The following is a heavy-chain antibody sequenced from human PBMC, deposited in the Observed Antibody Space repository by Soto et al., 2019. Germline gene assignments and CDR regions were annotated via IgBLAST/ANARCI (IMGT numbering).Heavy chain of an antibody. CDR3: ARGGAARHYGMDV. CDR2: IDPGDSYT. D-gene: IGHD6-6*01. CDR1: GYSFTSYW. V-gene: IGHV5-10-1*01. J-gene: IGHJ6*02. Sequence: GESLKISCKGSGYSFTSYWISWVRQMPGKGLEWMGRIDPGDSYTNYSPSFQGHVTISADKSISTAYLQWSSLEASDTAMYYCARGGAARHYGMDVWGQGTTVTVSS.